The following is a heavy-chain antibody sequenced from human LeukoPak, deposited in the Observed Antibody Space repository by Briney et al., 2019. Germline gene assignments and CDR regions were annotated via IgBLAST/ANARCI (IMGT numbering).Heavy chain of an antibody. Sequence: GGSLRLSCAASGFTFSDYSMNWVRQAPGKGLEWVSYISGDSILIYYADSVRGRFTISRDNAKSSLFLQMNSLRAEDTAVYYCARCSSTGCASSPLAGYLYWGQGTLVTVSS. D-gene: IGHD2-2*01. CDR3: ARCSSTGCASSPLAGYLY. CDR1: GFTFSDYS. V-gene: IGHV3-21*05. CDR2: ISGDSILI. J-gene: IGHJ4*02.